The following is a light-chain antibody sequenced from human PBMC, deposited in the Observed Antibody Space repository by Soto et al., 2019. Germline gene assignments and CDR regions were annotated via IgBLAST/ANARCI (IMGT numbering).Light chain of an antibody. V-gene: IGKV3-15*01. CDR1: QSVRSD. CDR2: GAS. J-gene: IGKJ5*01. Sequence: EIVMTQSPATLSVSPGERATLSCGASQSVRSDLAWYQHKPGQAPRLLIYGASTRATGIPARFSGSGSGTEFTLTINRLEPEDFAVYYCQQYGSSPNTFGQGTRLEIK. CDR3: QQYGSSPNT.